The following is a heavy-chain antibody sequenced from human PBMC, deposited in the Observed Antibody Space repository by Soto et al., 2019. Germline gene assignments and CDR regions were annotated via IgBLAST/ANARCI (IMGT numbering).Heavy chain of an antibody. Sequence: SETLSLTCAVYGGSFSGYYWSWIRQPPGKGLEWIVEINHSGSTNYNPSLKSRVTISVDTSKNQFSLKLSSVTAADTAVYYCARQESYYYDSSGYSIFDYWGQGTLVTVS. CDR1: GGSFSGYY. D-gene: IGHD3-22*01. CDR3: ARQESYYYDSSGYSIFDY. V-gene: IGHV4-34*01. CDR2: INHSGST. J-gene: IGHJ4*02.